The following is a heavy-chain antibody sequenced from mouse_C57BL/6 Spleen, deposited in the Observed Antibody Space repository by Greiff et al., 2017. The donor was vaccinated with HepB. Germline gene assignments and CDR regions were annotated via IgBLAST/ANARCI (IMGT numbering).Heavy chain of an antibody. J-gene: IGHJ4*01. CDR3: ARTDYVYAMDY. CDR2: ISSGSSTI. D-gene: IGHD2-4*01. Sequence: EVHLVESGGGLVKPGGSLKLSCAASGFTFSDYGMHWVRQAPEKGLEWVAYISSGSSTIYYAETVKGRFTIARDNAKNTLFLQMTSLRSEDTAMYYCARTDYVYAMDYWGQGTSVTVSS. V-gene: IGHV5-17*01. CDR1: GFTFSDYG.